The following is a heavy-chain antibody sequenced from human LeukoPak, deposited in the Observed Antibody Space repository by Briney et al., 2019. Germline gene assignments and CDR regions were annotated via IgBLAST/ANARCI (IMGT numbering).Heavy chain of an antibody. J-gene: IGHJ3*02. CDR3: TRGGDRRVGGAFDI. D-gene: IGHD3-16*01. V-gene: IGHV1-18*01. Sequence: ASVKVSCKASGYTFTSYGINWVRQAPGQGLEWMGRIIAYNGNTNYAQKHQGRVTMTTDTSTSTAYMELRSLRSDDTALYYCTRGGDRRVGGAFDIWGQGTMVTVSS. CDR2: IIAYNGNT. CDR1: GYTFTSYG.